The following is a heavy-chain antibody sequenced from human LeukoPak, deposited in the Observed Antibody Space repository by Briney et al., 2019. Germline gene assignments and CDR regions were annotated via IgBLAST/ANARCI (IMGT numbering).Heavy chain of an antibody. CDR2: IYSGGRT. D-gene: IGHD6-25*01. CDR1: GFTVSSNY. V-gene: IGHV3-66*01. Sequence: GGSLRLSCAASGFTVSSNYMSWVRQAPGKGLEWVAVIYSGGRTYYADSVKGRFTISRDNSKNTLYLQMNSLRAEDTAVHYCARDRRHGWFDPWGQGTLVTVSS. J-gene: IGHJ5*02. CDR3: ARDRRHGWFDP.